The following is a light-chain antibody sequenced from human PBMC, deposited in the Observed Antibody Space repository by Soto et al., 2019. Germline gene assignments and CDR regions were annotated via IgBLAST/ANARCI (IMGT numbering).Light chain of an antibody. CDR1: QIVSSSY. Sequence: DIVLTQSPGTLSLSLGERSTLSCRASQIVSSSYLAWYQQKPGQAPRLLIYGASSRATGIPDRFSGSGSGTDFTLTISRLEPEDFAVYYCQQYGSSPRTFGQGTKVDIK. CDR2: GAS. J-gene: IGKJ1*01. V-gene: IGKV3-20*01. CDR3: QQYGSSPRT.